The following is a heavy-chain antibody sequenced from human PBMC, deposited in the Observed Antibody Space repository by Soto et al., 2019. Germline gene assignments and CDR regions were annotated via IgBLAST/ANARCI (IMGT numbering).Heavy chain of an antibody. Sequence: QVQLVQSGAEVKKPGASVKVSCKASGYTFTSYGISWVRQAPGQGLEWMGWISAYNGNTNYAQKLQGRVTMTTDTSTSTAYMELRSLRSDVTAVYYCARVRVQLWFPGPYGMDVWGQGTTVTVSS. D-gene: IGHD5-18*01. CDR3: ARVRVQLWFPGPYGMDV. CDR1: GYTFTSYG. J-gene: IGHJ6*02. CDR2: ISAYNGNT. V-gene: IGHV1-18*04.